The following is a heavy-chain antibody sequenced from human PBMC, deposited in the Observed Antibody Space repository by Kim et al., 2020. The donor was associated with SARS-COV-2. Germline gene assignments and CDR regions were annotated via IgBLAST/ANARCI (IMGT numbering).Heavy chain of an antibody. Sequence: SETLSLTCTVSGGSISSYYWSWIRQPPGKGLEWIGYIYYSGSTNYNPSLKSRVTISVDTSKNQFSLKLSSVTAAETAVYYCARLGATSSSFDYWGQGTLVTVSS. CDR2: IYYSGST. CDR1: GGSISSYY. V-gene: IGHV4-59*01. J-gene: IGHJ4*02. D-gene: IGHD3-16*01. CDR3: ARLGATSSSFDY.